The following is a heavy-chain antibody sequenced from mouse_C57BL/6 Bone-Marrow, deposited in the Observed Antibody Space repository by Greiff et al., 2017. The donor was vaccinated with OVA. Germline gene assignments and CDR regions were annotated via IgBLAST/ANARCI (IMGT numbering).Heavy chain of an antibody. CDR2: ISSGGDYI. J-gene: IGHJ2*01. CDR1: GFTFSSYA. CDR3: ARAVYGSSLYYFDY. Sequence: EVQGVESGEGLVKPGGSLKLSCAASGFTFSSYAMSWVRQTPEKRLEWVAYISSGGDYIYYADTVKGRFTISRDNARNTLYLQMSSLKSEDTAMYYCARAVYGSSLYYFDYWGQGTTLTVSS. V-gene: IGHV5S21*01. D-gene: IGHD1-1*01.